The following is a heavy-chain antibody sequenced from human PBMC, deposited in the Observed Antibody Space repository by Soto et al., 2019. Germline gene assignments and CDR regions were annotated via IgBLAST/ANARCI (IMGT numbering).Heavy chain of an antibody. Sequence: SVKVSCKASGGTFSSFTISWLRQAPGQGLEWMGGIIPIYGTANYAQKFQDRVTIVADASTTTAYMELSILSSEDTAIYYFEKDRRANWESYYYYAMDVWGQGTTITVSS. J-gene: IGHJ6*02. CDR1: GGTFSSFT. D-gene: IGHD1-26*01. CDR3: EKDRRANWESYYYYAMDV. CDR2: IIPIYGTA. V-gene: IGHV1-69*13.